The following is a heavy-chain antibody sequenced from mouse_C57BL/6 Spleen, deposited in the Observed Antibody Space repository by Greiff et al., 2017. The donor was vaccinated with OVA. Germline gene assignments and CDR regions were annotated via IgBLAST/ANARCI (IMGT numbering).Heavy chain of an antibody. D-gene: IGHD1-1*01. CDR3: TACSNYGYFDV. CDR1: GYTFTSYW. J-gene: IGHJ1*03. Sequence: QVQLQQPGAELVKPGASVKLSCKASGYTFTSYWMKWVKQRPGQGLEWIGDIDPGGGYTNYNQKFKGKATLTVDTSSSTAYMQLSSLTSEDSAVYYCTACSNYGYFDVWGTGTTVTVSS. V-gene: IGHV1-50*01. CDR2: IDPGGGYT.